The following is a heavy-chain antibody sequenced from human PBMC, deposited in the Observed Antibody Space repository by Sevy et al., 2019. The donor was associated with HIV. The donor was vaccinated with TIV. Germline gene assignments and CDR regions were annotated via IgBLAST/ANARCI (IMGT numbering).Heavy chain of an antibody. J-gene: IGHJ6*03. CDR1: GGSISSYY. CDR2: IYYSGST. V-gene: IGHV4-59*01. Sequence: SETLSLTCTVSGGSISSYYWSWIRQPPGKGLEWIGYIYYSGSTNYNPSLKSRVTISVDTSKNQFSRKLGSVTAADTAVYYCASSPATVSPGYYYYYMDVWGKGTTVTVSS. CDR3: ASSPATVSPGYYYYYMDV. D-gene: IGHD4-17*01.